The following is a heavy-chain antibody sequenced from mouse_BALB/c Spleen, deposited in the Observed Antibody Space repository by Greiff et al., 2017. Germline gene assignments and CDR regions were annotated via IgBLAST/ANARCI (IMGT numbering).Heavy chain of an antibody. Sequence: QVQLQQPGAELVMPGASVKMSCKASGYTFTDYWMHWVKQRPGQGLEWIGAIDTSDSYTSYNQKFKGKATLTVDESSSTAYMQLSSLTSEDSAVYDCARDYGSLWGQGTTLTVSS. J-gene: IGHJ2*01. CDR2: IDTSDSYT. CDR3: ARDYGSL. V-gene: IGHV1-69*01. D-gene: IGHD1-1*01. CDR1: GYTFTDYW.